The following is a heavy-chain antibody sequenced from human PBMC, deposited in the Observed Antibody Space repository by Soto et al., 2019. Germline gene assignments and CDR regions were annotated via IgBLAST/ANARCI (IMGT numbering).Heavy chain of an antibody. J-gene: IGHJ4*02. CDR3: ARYSGEWRWYGEFPLDF. Sequence: QVHLVESGGGVVQPGGSLRLSCAASGYIFSTYILHWVRQAPGKGLEWVALISYDGSNKDYADSVKGRFTISRDDSQNTLFLQLNSLRPDDTAVYYCARYSGEWRWYGEFPLDFWGQGTLVTVSS. CDR1: GYIFSTYI. D-gene: IGHD3-10*01. V-gene: IGHV3-30-3*01. CDR2: ISYDGSNK.